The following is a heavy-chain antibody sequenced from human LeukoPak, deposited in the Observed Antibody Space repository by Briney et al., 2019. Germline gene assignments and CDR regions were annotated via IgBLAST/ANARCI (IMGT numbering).Heavy chain of an antibody. CDR3: ARDSTMVRGVFDAFDI. Sequence: PGGSLRLSCAASGFTFSSYWMHWVRQAPGKGLLWVSRINTDGSSTTYADSVKGRFTISRDNAKNTLYLQMNSLRAEDTAVYYCARDSTMVRGVFDAFDIWSQGTMVTVSS. J-gene: IGHJ3*02. V-gene: IGHV3-74*01. D-gene: IGHD3-10*01. CDR2: INTDGSST. CDR1: GFTFSSYW.